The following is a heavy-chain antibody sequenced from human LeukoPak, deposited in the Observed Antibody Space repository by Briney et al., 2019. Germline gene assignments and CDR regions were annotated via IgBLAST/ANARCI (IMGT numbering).Heavy chain of an antibody. CDR3: ARGGYDILTGYYDY. CDR1: GFTFSDYY. Sequence: GGSLRLSCAASGFTFSDYYMSWIRQAPGEGLEWVSFISSSGSTVDYADSMKGRLTISRDNAKNSLPLQMNSLRAEDTAVYFCARGGYDILTGYYDYWGQGTLVTVSS. J-gene: IGHJ4*02. D-gene: IGHD3-9*01. V-gene: IGHV3-11*01. CDR2: ISSSGSTV.